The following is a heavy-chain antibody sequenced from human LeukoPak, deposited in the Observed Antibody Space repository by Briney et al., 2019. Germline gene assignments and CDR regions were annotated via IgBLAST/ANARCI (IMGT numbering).Heavy chain of an antibody. Sequence: PSETLSLTCIVSGGSISNYYWSWIRQPAGKGLEWIGRIYTSGSTNYNPSLKSRVTISVDTSKNQFSLQLNSVTAADTAVYYCASLRCSSTRCEGSYNWFDPWGQGTLVTVSS. J-gene: IGHJ5*02. CDR3: ASLRCSSTRCEGSYNWFDP. CDR2: IYTSGST. V-gene: IGHV4-4*07. D-gene: IGHD2-2*01. CDR1: GGSISNYY.